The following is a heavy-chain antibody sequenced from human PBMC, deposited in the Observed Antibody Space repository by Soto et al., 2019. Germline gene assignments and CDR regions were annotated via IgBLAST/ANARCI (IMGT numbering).Heavy chain of an antibody. D-gene: IGHD3-22*01. CDR1: GYTSTAYG. CDR2: ISVYNGDT. Sequence: ASVKVSCKASGYTSTAYGVSWVRQAPGQGLEWMGWISVYNGDTKYAQKLQGRVTMTTDTSTNTAYMELRSLRSDDTAVYYCARYKIVVPWQGPHPVAMDVWGKGTTVTVSS. J-gene: IGHJ6*04. V-gene: IGHV1-18*01. CDR3: ARYKIVVPWQGPHPVAMDV.